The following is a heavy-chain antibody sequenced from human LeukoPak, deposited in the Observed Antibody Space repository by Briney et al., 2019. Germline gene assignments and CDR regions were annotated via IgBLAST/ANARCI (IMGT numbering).Heavy chain of an antibody. CDR2: IYPGDSDT. CDR3: ARGSVGPAPFDY. CDR1: GYSSTSYW. Sequence: GESLKISCKGSGYSSTSYWIGWVRQMPGIGLEWMGIIYPGDSDTRYSPSFQGQVTISADKSISTAYLQLSSLKASDIAIYYCARGSVGPAPFDYWGQGTLVTVSS. D-gene: IGHD1-26*01. J-gene: IGHJ4*02. V-gene: IGHV5-51*01.